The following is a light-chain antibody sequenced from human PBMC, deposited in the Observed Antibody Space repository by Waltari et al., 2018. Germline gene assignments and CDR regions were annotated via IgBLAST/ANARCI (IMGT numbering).Light chain of an antibody. CDR1: NIGTKH. CDR3: QVWDTGSNHYV. V-gene: IGLV3-21*02. Sequence: SYVLTQPPSVSVAPGQTARITCGGNNIGTKHVHWYQHKPGQAPVLVVYDDSDRPSGVPRRFSGSNSGNTSTLTISRVEAWDEADYYCQVWDTGSNHYVFGTGTKVTVL. J-gene: IGLJ1*01. CDR2: DDS.